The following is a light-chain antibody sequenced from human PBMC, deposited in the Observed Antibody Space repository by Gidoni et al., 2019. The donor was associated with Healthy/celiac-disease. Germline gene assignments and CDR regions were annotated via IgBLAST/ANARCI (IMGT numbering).Light chain of an antibody. Sequence: DIVMTQSPLSLPVTPGAPASISCRSSQSLLHSNGYNSLDWYLQKPGQSPQLLIYLCSNRASGVPDGFSGSGSGTDFTLKISRVEAEDVGVYYCMQALQTPWTFGQGTKVEIK. V-gene: IGKV2-28*01. J-gene: IGKJ1*01. CDR1: QSLLHSNGYNS. CDR2: LCS. CDR3: MQALQTPWT.